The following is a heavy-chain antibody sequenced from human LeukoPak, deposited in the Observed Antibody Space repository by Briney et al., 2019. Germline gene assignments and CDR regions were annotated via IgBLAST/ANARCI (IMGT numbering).Heavy chain of an antibody. V-gene: IGHV3-48*03. D-gene: IGHD3/OR15-3a*01. J-gene: IGHJ4*02. CDR1: GFTFSSYE. CDR2: ISSSGSTI. Sequence: GGSLRLSCAASGFTFSSYEINWVRQAPGKGLEWVSFISSSGSTIYYADFVKGRFTISRDNAKNSLYLQMNSLRAEDTAVYYCTRAVAAADFSPGYWGQGTLVTVSS. CDR3: TRAVAAADFSPGY.